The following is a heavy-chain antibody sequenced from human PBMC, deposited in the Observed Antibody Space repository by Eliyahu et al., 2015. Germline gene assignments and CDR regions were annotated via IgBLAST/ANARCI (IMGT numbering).Heavy chain of an antibody. D-gene: IGHD3-3*01. J-gene: IGHJ4*02. Sequence: QVQLQESGPGLVKPSQTLSLTXTVSGGSISSGGYYWSWIRQHPGKGLEWIGYIYYSGSTYYNPSLKSRVTISVDTSKNQFSLKLSSVTAADTAVYYCARWIFGVVPNRQKAPRIFDYWGQGTLVTVSS. CDR1: GGSISSGGYY. CDR2: IYYSGST. CDR3: ARWIFGVVPNRQKAPRIFDY. V-gene: IGHV4-31*03.